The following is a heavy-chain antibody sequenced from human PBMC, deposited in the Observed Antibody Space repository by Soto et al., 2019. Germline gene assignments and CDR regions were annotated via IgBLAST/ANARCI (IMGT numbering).Heavy chain of an antibody. CDR1: DGSISSGGYF. Sequence: QVQLRESGPGLVNPSQTLSLTCTASDGSISSGGYFWSWIRQHPGKGLEWIGYSYNSGQTYYNPSLKSRLSISLNTSKRQFSLRLSSVTAADTAVYYCARSTYRDPNWFDPWGQGALVTVSS. CDR3: ARSTYRDPNWFDP. D-gene: IGHD1-1*01. J-gene: IGHJ5*02. CDR2: SYNSGQT. V-gene: IGHV4-31*03.